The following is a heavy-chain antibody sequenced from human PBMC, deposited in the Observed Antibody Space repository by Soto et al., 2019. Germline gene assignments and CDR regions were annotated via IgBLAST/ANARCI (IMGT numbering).Heavy chain of an antibody. CDR1: GGTFNSYS. D-gene: IGHD6-6*01. Sequence: ASVKVSCKTSGGTFNSYSITWVRQAPGQGLEWMGGIIPIFNTANYAQKFQGRVTITADESTSTAYLELSSLRSEDTAVYYCVPLQPSSIVGRPGVNVRGQGTPVTVSS. CDR2: IIPIFNTA. V-gene: IGHV1-69*13. J-gene: IGHJ6*02. CDR3: VPLQPSSIVGRPGVNV.